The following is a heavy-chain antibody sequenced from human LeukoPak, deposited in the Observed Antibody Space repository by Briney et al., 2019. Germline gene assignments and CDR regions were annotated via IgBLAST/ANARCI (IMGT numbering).Heavy chain of an antibody. CDR1: GFTLSNYD. CDR2: VGSAGDT. V-gene: IGHV3-13*01. CDR3: ARENVLAVAGKNYYYGMDV. D-gene: IGHD6-19*01. Sequence: GGSLRLSCAASGFTLSNYDMHWVRRPAGKGLEWVSTVGSAGDTYYTDSVKGRFTSSRDNAKNSFFLQMNSLRAGDTAVYYCARENVLAVAGKNYYYGMDVWGQGITVTVPS. J-gene: IGHJ6*02.